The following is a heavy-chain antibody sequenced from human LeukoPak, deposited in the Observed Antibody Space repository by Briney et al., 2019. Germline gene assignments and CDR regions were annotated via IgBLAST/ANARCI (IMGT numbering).Heavy chain of an antibody. D-gene: IGHD3/OR15-3a*01. CDR3: TRDIPLRGTVDY. CDR1: GFTFSSYS. CDR2: INVDGSTT. J-gene: IGHJ4*02. V-gene: IGHV3-74*01. Sequence: GGSLRLSCAASGFTFSSYSMNWVRQPPGKGLVWVSRINVDGSTTTYADSVKGRFTISRDNAKNTLYLQMNSLRAEDTAVYYCTRDIPLRGTVDYWGQGTLVTVSS.